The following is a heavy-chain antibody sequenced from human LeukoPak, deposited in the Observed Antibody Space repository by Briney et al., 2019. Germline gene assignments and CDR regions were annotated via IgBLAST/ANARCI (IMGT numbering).Heavy chain of an antibody. V-gene: IGHV4-39*07. CDR1: GGSISSSSYY. Sequence: SETLSLTCTVSGGSISSSSYYWGWIRQPPGKGLEWIGEINHSGSTNYNPSLKSRVTISVDTSKNQFSLKLSSVTAADTAVYYCARDRYYYDSSGYYYRYGHDYWGQGTLVTVSS. CDR2: INHSGST. D-gene: IGHD3-22*01. J-gene: IGHJ4*02. CDR3: ARDRYYYDSSGYYYRYGHDY.